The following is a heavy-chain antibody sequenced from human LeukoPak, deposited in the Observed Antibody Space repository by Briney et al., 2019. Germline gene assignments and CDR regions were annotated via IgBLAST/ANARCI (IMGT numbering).Heavy chain of an antibody. V-gene: IGHV3-21*01. J-gene: IGHJ4*02. CDR3: AREPVPAAMNY. CDR1: GFTFSSYS. Sequence: GGSLRLSCAASGFTFSSYSMNWVSQAPGKRLEWVSSISSSSSYIYYADSVKGRFTISRDNAKDSLYLQMNSLRAEDTAVYYCAREPVPAAMNYWGQGTLVTVSS. D-gene: IGHD2-2*01. CDR2: ISSSSSYI.